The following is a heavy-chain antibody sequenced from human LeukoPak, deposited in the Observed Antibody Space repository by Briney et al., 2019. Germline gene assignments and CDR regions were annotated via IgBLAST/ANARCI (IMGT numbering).Heavy chain of an antibody. J-gene: IGHJ4*02. CDR2: ISSSSSTT. CDR1: GFTFSSYS. D-gene: IGHD3-10*01. Sequence: GGSLRLSCAAPGFTFSSYSMNWVRQAPGKGLEWVSYISSSSSTTYSADSVKGRFTISRDNAKNSLYLQMNSLRAEDTAVYYCARPFYGSGKHWGQGTLVTVSS. V-gene: IGHV3-48*01. CDR3: ARPFYGSGKH.